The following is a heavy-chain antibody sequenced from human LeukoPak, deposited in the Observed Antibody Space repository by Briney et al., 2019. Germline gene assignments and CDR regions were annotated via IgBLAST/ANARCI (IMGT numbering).Heavy chain of an antibody. V-gene: IGHV3-23*01. CDR3: AREPSAPNRFQGS. CDR1: GFIFNNFA. Sequence: GGSLRLSCEASGFIFNNFAMSWVRQAPGKGLEWVSGISGSGGTTDYADSVKGRFIISRDNSRKTLYLQMNSLRAEDTAIYFCAREPSAPNRFQGSWGQGTLVTVSS. J-gene: IGHJ5*02. CDR2: ISGSGGTT.